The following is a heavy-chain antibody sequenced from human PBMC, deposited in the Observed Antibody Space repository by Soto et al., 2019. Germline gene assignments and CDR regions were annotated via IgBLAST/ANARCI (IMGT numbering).Heavy chain of an antibody. Sequence: ASVKVSCKASGYTFTSYDINWVRQATGQGLEWMGWMNPNSGNTGYAQKFQGRVTMTRNTSISTAYMELSSLRSEDTAVYYCASLRFLGWHHFDPWGQGTLVTVSS. V-gene: IGHV1-8*01. D-gene: IGHD3-3*01. J-gene: IGHJ5*02. CDR3: ASLRFLGWHHFDP. CDR2: MNPNSGNT. CDR1: GYTFTSYD.